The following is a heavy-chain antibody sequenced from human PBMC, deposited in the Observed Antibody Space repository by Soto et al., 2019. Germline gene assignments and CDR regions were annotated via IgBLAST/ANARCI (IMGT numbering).Heavy chain of an antibody. V-gene: IGHV3-23*01. CDR3: AKDYVRTFDP. CDR2: ISGSGGST. CDR1: GFTFSSYS. J-gene: IGHJ5*02. D-gene: IGHD3-10*02. Sequence: PWGGLRLSCAASGFTFSSYSMSWVRQAPGKGLEWVSAISGSGGSTYYADSVKGRFTISRDNSKNTLYLQMNSLRAEDTAVYYCAKDYVRTFDPWGQGTLVTVSS.